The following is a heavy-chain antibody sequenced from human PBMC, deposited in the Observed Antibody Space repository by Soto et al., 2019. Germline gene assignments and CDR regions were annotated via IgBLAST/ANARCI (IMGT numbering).Heavy chain of an antibody. V-gene: IGHV1-24*01. CDR3: ATWQLNEPHIVGATTSYYYYGMDV. Sequence: GASVKVSCKVSGYTLTELSMHWVRQAPGKGLEWMGGFDPEDGETIYAQKFQGRVTMTEDTSTDTAYMELSSLRSEDTAVYYCATWQLNEPHIVGATTSYYYYGMDVWGQGTTVTVSS. CDR1: GYTLTELS. CDR2: FDPEDGET. J-gene: IGHJ6*02. D-gene: IGHD1-26*01.